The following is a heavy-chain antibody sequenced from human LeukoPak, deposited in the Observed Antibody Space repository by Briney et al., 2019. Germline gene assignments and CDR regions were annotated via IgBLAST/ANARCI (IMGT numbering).Heavy chain of an antibody. CDR3: ARAPDILTGYWFDY. CDR1: GGSISSGDYS. J-gene: IGHJ4*02. CDR2: IYHSGST. V-gene: IGHV4-30-2*01. D-gene: IGHD3-9*01. Sequence: SETLSLTCAVSGGSISSGDYSWNWIRQPPGKGLEWIGYIYHSGSTYYNPSLKSRVTISVDRSKNHFSLRLSSVTAADTALYYCARAPDILTGYWFDYWGQGTLVTVSS.